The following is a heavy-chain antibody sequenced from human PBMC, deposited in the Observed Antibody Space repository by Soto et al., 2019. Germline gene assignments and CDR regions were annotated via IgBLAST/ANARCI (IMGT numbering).Heavy chain of an antibody. CDR2: ISSSGSTI. D-gene: IGHD6-6*01. J-gene: IGHJ4*02. Sequence: PGGSLRLSCATSGFTFSSYEMNWVRQAPGKGLEWVSYISSSGSTIYYADSVKGRFTISRDNAMNSLYLQMNSLRAEDTAVYYCARAAGPSRAARTQFDYWGQGTLVTVSS. CDR3: ARAAGPSRAARTQFDY. CDR1: GFTFSSYE. V-gene: IGHV3-48*03.